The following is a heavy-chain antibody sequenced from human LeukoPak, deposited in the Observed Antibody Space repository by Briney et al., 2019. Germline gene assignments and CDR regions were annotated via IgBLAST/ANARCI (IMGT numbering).Heavy chain of an antibody. CDR1: GGTFSSYA. D-gene: IGHD6-13*01. CDR2: IIPIFGTA. CDR3: ARDLRQQLVYYMDV. Sequence: GASVKVSFKASGGTFSSYAISWVRQAPGQGLEWMGGIIPIFGTANYAQKFQGRVTITTDESTSTAYMELSSLRSEDTAVYYCARDLRQQLVYYMDVWGKGTTVTVSS. V-gene: IGHV1-69*05. J-gene: IGHJ6*03.